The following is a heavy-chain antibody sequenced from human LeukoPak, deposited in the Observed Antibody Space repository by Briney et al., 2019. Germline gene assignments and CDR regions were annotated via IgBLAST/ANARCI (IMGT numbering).Heavy chain of an antibody. CDR3: ARSDILTGYRIPLLYYFDY. V-gene: IGHV1-69*05. J-gene: IGHJ4*02. CDR1: GGTFSSYA. CDR2: IIPIFGTA. D-gene: IGHD3-9*01. Sequence: KASGGTFSSYAISWVRQAPGQGLEWMGGIIPIFGTANYAQEFQGRVTITTDESTSTAYMELSSLRSEDTAVYYCARSDILTGYRIPLLYYFDYWGQGTLVTVSS.